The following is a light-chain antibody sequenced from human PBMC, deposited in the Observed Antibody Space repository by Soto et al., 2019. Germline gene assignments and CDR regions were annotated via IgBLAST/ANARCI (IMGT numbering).Light chain of an antibody. CDR3: SSYTSSTIPYV. Sequence: QSVLTQPASVSGSPGQSIIISCTGTSSDIGGYNYVSWYQHHPGKAPKLMIYHVSDRPSGVSDRFSGSKSGNTASLTISGLRAEDEADYYCSSYTSSTIPYVFGTGXKVTVL. CDR1: SSDIGGYNY. J-gene: IGLJ1*01. V-gene: IGLV2-14*03. CDR2: HVS.